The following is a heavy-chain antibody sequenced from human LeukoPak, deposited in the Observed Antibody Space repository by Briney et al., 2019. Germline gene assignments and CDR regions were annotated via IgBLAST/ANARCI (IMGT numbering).Heavy chain of an antibody. CDR2: IYYSGST. V-gene: IGHV4-59*13. CDR3: ARGGAILVKMVRGVRCYYYGMDV. J-gene: IGHJ6*02. D-gene: IGHD3-10*01. CDR1: GGSISSYY. Sequence: SETLSLTCTVSGGSISSYYWSWIRQPPGKGLEWIGYIYYSGSTNYNPSLKSRVTISVDTSKNQFSLKLSSVTAADTAVYYCARGGAILVKMVRGVRCYYYGMDVWGQGTTVTVSS.